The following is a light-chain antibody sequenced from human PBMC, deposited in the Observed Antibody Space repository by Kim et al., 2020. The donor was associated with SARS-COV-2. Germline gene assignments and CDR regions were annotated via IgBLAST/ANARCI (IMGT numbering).Light chain of an antibody. CDR3: QQYNNWPST. Sequence: EIVMTQSPVTLSVSPGERATLSCRASQSVSTNLAWYQQKPGQAPRLVIYGASTRATGIPAGFGGSGSGTEFTLTISSLQSEDFAVYYCQQYNNWPSTFGQGTKLEI. V-gene: IGKV3-15*01. CDR2: GAS. J-gene: IGKJ2*01. CDR1: QSVSTN.